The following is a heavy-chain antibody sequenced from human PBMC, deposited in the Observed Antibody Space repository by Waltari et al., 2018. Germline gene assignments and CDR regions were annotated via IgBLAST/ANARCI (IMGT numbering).Heavy chain of an antibody. CDR2: IYRGGST. CDR3: AKGPSSGYVPYYFDY. D-gene: IGHD3-3*01. Sequence: EVQLVESGGGVVRPGGSLRLSCAASGFTFDDYGMSWVRQAPGKGLEWVSVIYRGGSTYYGDSVKGRFTISRDNSKNTLYLQMNSLRAEDTAVYYCAKGPSSGYVPYYFDYWGQGTLVTVSS. CDR1: GFTFDDYG. V-gene: IGHV3-23*03. J-gene: IGHJ4*02.